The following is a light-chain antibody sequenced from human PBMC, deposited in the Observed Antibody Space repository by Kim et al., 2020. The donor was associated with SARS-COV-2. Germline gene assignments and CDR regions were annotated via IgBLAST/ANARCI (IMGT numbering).Light chain of an antibody. CDR1: QGIGNY. CDR3: QQYNVLPRT. V-gene: IGKV1-9*01. Sequence: ASVGDRVTIPGRASQGIGNYLAWYQQDPGKAPKLLIYAASTLQTGVPSRFSGSGSGTEFTLTISSLQPEDFTTYSCQQYNVLPRTFGQGTKVDIK. CDR2: AAS. J-gene: IGKJ1*01.